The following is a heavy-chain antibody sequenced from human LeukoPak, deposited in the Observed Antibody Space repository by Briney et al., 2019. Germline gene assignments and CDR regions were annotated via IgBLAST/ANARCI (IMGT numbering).Heavy chain of an antibody. CDR3: ARRCGDCYSSPFDY. V-gene: IGHV4-39*01. CDR1: GGSISSSSYY. J-gene: IGHJ4*02. CDR2: IYYSGST. D-gene: IGHD2-21*02. Sequence: SETLSLTCTVSGGSISSSSYYWGWIRQPPGKGLEWIGSIYYSGSTYYNPSLKSRVTISVDTSKNQFSLKLSSVTAADTAVYYCARRCGDCYSSPFDYWGQGTLVTVSS.